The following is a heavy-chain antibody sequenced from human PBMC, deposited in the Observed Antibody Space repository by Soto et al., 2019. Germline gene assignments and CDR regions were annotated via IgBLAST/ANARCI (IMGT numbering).Heavy chain of an antibody. Sequence: GASVKVSCKASGYTFTSYGISWVRQAPGQGLEWMGWISAYNGNTNYAQKLQGRVTMTTDTSTSTAYMELRSLRSDDTAVYYCARVLESYYDFWSGYPSPVSHFDYWGQGTLVTVSS. CDR2: ISAYNGNT. J-gene: IGHJ4*02. CDR1: GYTFTSYG. V-gene: IGHV1-18*01. CDR3: ARVLESYYDFWSGYPSPVSHFDY. D-gene: IGHD3-3*01.